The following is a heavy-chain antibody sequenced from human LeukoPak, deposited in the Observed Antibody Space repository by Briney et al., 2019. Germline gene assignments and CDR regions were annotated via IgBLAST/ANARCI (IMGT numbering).Heavy chain of an antibody. D-gene: IGHD3-10*01. V-gene: IGHV4-59*01. CDR2: IYYSGST. Sequence: SETLSLTCTVSGGSISSYYWSWIRQPPGKGLEWIGYIYYSGSTNYNPSLKSRVTISVDTSKNQFSLKLSSVTAADTAVYYCARRIRAMVRGVTNKNYYYYMDVWGKGTTVTISS. J-gene: IGHJ6*03. CDR1: GGSISSYY. CDR3: ARRIRAMVRGVTNKNYYYYMDV.